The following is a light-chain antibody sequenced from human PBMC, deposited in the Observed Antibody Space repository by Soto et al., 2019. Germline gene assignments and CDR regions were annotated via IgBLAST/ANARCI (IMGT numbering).Light chain of an antibody. CDR1: QSISSY. CDR3: QQSYSTWT. Sequence: DIQMTQTPSSLSASVGGRVTITCRASQSISSYLNWYQQTPGKAPKLRIYAASSLQSGAPSRLSGSGSGTDFTLTISSLQPEDFATYYCQQSYSTWTFGQGTMVDIK. CDR2: AAS. V-gene: IGKV1-39*01. J-gene: IGKJ1*01.